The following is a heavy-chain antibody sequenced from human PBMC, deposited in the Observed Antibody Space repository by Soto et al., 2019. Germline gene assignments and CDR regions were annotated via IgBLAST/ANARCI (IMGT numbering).Heavy chain of an antibody. V-gene: IGHV4-34*01. D-gene: IGHD2-21*02. CDR1: GGSFSGYY. CDR3: ARHPSDFWFDP. CDR2: INHSGST. Sequence: SETLSLTCAVYGGSFSGYYWNWIRQPPGKGLEWIGEINHSGSTNYNPSLKSRVTVSVDTSKNQFSLKLSSVTAADTAVYYCARHPSDFWFDPWGQGTLVTVSS. J-gene: IGHJ5*02.